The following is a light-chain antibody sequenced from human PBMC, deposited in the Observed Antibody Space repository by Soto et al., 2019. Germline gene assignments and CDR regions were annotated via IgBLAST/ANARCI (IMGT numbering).Light chain of an antibody. CDR3: QQYYSYPQT. V-gene: IGKV1-8*01. Sequence: AIRMTQSPSSLSASTVDRVTITCRASQGISSYLAWYQQKPGKASKLLIYAASTLQSGVPSRFSGSGSGTDFTLTISCLQSEDFATYYCQQYYSYPQTFGQGTKVDI. CDR1: QGISSY. J-gene: IGKJ1*01. CDR2: AAS.